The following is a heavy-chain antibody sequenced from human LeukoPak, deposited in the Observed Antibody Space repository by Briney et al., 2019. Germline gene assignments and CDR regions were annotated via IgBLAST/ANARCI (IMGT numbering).Heavy chain of an antibody. Sequence: PSETLSLTCTVSGGSISSSSYYWGWIRLPPGKGLEWIGSIYYSGSTYYNPSLKSRVTISVDTSKNQFSLKLSSVTAADTAVYYCARLVLSGGYCSGGSCSLDYWGQGTLVTVSS. J-gene: IGHJ4*02. CDR2: IYYSGST. V-gene: IGHV4-39*01. CDR3: ARLVLSGGYCSGGSCSLDY. D-gene: IGHD2-15*01. CDR1: GGSISSSSYY.